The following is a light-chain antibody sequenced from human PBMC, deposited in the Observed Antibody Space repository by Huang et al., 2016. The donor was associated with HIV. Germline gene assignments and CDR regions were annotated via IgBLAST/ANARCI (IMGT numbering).Light chain of an antibody. J-gene: IGKJ2*01. V-gene: IGKV1-5*03. CDR2: KAS. CDR3: QQYNSRYT. CDR1: QTINSW. Sequence: DIQMTQSPSTLSASVGDRVTITCRASQTINSWLAWYQQKPGKAPKLLISKASSLESGVPTRFSGSRSGTEFTLTISSLQPDDFATYYCQQYNSRYTFGQGTKLEIK.